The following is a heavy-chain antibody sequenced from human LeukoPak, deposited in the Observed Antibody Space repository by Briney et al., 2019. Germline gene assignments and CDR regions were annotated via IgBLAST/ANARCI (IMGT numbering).Heavy chain of an antibody. CDR1: GFSFSSYW. D-gene: IGHD6-13*01. V-gene: IGHV3-30-3*01. CDR2: ISYDGSNK. J-gene: IGHJ4*02. Sequence: GGSLRLSCAASGFSFSSYWMNWVRQAPGKGLEWVAVISYDGSNKYYADSVKGRFTISRDNSKNMLYLQMNSLRAEDTAVYYWAIPGGGYSTGFDYWGQGTLVTVSS. CDR3: AIPGGGYSTGFDY.